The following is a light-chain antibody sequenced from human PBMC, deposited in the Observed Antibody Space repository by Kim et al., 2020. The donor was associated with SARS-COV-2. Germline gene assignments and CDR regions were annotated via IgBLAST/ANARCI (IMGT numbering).Light chain of an antibody. J-gene: IGLJ2*01. V-gene: IGLV1-40*01. CDR1: SSNIGAGYD. CDR2: GNS. CDR3: QSYDSSLSGLV. Sequence: VPISCTGSSSNIGAGYDVHGYQQRPGTPPKLLIYGNSNRPSGVPDRFSGSKSGTSASLAITGLQAEDEADYYCQSYDSSLSGLVFGGGTQLTVL.